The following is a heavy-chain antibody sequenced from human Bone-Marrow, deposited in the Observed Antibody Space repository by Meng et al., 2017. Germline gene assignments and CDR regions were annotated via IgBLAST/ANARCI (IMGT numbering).Heavy chain of an antibody. J-gene: IGHJ4*02. CDR1: GFTFSSYW. CDR2: IKQDGGEK. CDR3: ARDSIIVGATPGLFDY. Sequence: GESLKISCAASGFTFSSYWMSWVRQAPGKGLEWVANIKQDGGEKYYVDSVKGRFTISRDNAKNSLYLQMNSLRAEDTAVYYCARDSIIVGATPGLFDYWGQGTLVTVSS. V-gene: IGHV3-7*01. D-gene: IGHD1-26*01.